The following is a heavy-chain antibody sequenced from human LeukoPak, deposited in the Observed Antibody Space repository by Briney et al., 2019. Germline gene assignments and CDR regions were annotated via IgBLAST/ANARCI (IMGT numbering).Heavy chain of an antibody. CDR2: INHSGST. CDR3: ARRGRYITPGGFDI. J-gene: IGHJ3*02. CDR1: GASISLYY. Sequence: PSETLSLTCSVSGASISLYYWSWIRLPPGKGLEWIGEINHSGSTNYNPSLKSRVTISVDTSKNQFSLKLSSVTAADTAVYYCARRGRYITPGGFDIWGQGTMVTVSS. D-gene: IGHD3-10*01. V-gene: IGHV4-34*01.